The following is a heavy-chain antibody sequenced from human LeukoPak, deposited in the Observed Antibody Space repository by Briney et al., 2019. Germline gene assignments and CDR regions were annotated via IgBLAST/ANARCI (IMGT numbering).Heavy chain of an antibody. J-gene: IGHJ4*02. CDR3: AKDGSSSSWYDY. D-gene: IGHD6-13*01. V-gene: IGHV3-74*01. Sequence: PGGSLRLSCTASGFTFSSYWMHWVRQAPGKGLVWVSRINSDGGSTSYADSVKGRFTISRDNAKNTLYLQMNSLRAEDTAVYYCAKDGSSSSWYDYWGQGTLVTDSS. CDR1: GFTFSSYW. CDR2: INSDGGST.